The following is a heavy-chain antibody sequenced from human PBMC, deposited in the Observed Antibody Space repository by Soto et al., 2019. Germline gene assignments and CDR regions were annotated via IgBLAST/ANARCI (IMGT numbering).Heavy chain of an antibody. J-gene: IGHJ5*01. CDR2: ISADNGNT. Sequence: QVQLLQSGAEVKKPGAPVKVPCKAPGYTLTSYGISWVRQAPGQGLEWMGWISADNGNTNYAQKLQGRATMTTDRSTSTVYMELRNLRSDDTAVYYCARKISGILTDDCFDSWGQGPLVTVSS. CDR3: ARKISGILTDDCFDS. V-gene: IGHV1-18*01. D-gene: IGHD2-15*01. CDR1: GYTLTSYG.